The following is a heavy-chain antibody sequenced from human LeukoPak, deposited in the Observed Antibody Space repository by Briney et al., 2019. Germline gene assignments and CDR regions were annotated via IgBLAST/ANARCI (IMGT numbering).Heavy chain of an antibody. CDR3: AKAYHTDSSGYVDY. V-gene: IGHV3-30*18. CDR2: ISYDATNT. Sequence: AGGSLRLSCAVSGFRLSSYCMQWVRQAPGRGLGWLAVISYDATNTYYADSVRARFPITRQISKSTLYLHMNSLRAEDTAVYYCAKAYHTDSSGYVDYWGQGTLVTVSS. D-gene: IGHD3-22*01. J-gene: IGHJ4*02. CDR1: GFRLSSYC.